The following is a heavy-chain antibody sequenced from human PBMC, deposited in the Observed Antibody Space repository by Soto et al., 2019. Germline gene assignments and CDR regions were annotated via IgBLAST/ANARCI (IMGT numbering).Heavy chain of an antibody. J-gene: IGHJ4*02. Sequence: GGSLRLSWAASGFTFSSRSIHWVRQAPGKGMEWVAVISADGNYEHYAESVRGRFSISRDTLKNTLSLHMSSLRDEDTAVYSCAAGKSHSSAALVNSLDYWGQGTLVTVYS. CDR3: AAGKSHSSAALVNSLDY. CDR2: ISADGNYE. D-gene: IGHD3-10*01. V-gene: IGHV3-30-3*01. CDR1: GFTFSSRS.